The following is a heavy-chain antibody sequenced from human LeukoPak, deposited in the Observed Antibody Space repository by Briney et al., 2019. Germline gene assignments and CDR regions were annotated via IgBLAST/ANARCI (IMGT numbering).Heavy chain of an antibody. Sequence: PSETLSLTCTVSGGSISGSSYFWGWIRQPPGKGLEWIGSIYYSGSTYYNPSLKSRVTISVDTSKNQFSLKLSSVTAADTAVYYCARTNSSGWFTNNWFDPWGQGTLVTVSS. CDR3: ARTNSSGWFTNNWFDP. CDR1: GGSISGSSYF. V-gene: IGHV4-39*07. CDR2: IYYSGST. J-gene: IGHJ5*02. D-gene: IGHD6-19*01.